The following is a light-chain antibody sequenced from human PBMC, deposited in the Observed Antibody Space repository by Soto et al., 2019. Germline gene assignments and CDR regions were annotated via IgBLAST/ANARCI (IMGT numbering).Light chain of an antibody. CDR2: SAS. J-gene: IGKJ2*01. CDR1: QGIASW. Sequence: DIQMTQSPYSVSASVGDRVTITCRASQGIASWLAWYQQKPGNAPNLLIYSASGLQGGVPSRFSGSGSGTDFTLTSSSLQPEDFATYYCQQAHSFPYTFGQGTKLEIK. V-gene: IGKV1-12*01. CDR3: QQAHSFPYT.